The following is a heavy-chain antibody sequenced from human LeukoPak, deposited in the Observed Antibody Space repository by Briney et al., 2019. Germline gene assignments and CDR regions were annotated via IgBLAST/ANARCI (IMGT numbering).Heavy chain of an antibody. Sequence: GGSLRLSCAASGFTFSIYSMSWVREAPGKGLEWVANIKEDGSEKYYVDSLKGRFTISRDNAKNSLHLQMDSLRAEDTAVYYCARDGGAGDLWGRGKMVTVSS. D-gene: IGHD2-21*01. CDR2: IKEDGSEK. V-gene: IGHV3-7*01. J-gene: IGHJ3*01. CDR3: ARDGGAGDL. CDR1: GFTFSIYS.